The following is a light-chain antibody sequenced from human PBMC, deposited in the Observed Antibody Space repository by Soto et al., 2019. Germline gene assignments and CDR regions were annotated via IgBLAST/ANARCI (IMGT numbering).Light chain of an antibody. V-gene: IGKV3-15*01. CDR3: QQYNTWPLT. CDR1: QSVSSN. J-gene: IGKJ4*01. CDR2: GAS. Sequence: EIVMTQSPATLSVSPGERATLSCRASQSVSSNLAWYQQKPGQAPRLLIYGASTRATGMPARFSGSGSGTEFTLPISSLQSEDFAVYYCQQYNTWPLTFGGGTKVEIK.